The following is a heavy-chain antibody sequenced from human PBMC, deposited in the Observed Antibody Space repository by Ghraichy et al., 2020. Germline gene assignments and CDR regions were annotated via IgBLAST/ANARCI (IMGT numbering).Heavy chain of an antibody. J-gene: IGHJ4*02. CDR1: GGSISSSSYY. Sequence: SETLSLTCTVSGGSISSSSYYWGWIRQPPGKGLEWIGSIYYSGSTYYNPSLKSRVTISVDTSKNQFSLKLSSVTAADTAVYYCASRAGLGVVDYWGQGTLVTVSS. CDR2: IYYSGST. V-gene: IGHV4-39*01. CDR3: ASRAGLGVVDY. D-gene: IGHD3-3*01.